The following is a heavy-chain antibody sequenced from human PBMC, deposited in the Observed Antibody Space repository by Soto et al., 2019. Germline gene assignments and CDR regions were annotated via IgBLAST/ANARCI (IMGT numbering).Heavy chain of an antibody. V-gene: IGHV3-66*04. CDR1: GFTVSSSY. CDR2: IYTGVNT. CDR3: ARHVGSYWYFDI. D-gene: IGHD1-26*01. J-gene: IGHJ2*01. Sequence: EVQLVESGGGLVQPGGSLRLSCAASGFTVSSSYMGWFRQAPGKGLEWDSSIYTGVNTYYADSVRGRFTISTDNSNDALYVQMHSLRVDDTAMYYCARHVGSYWYFDIWCRGTLVTVSS.